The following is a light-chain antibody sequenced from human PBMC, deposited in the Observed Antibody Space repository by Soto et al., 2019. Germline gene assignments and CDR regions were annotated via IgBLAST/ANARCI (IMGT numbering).Light chain of an antibody. J-gene: IGKJ4*01. CDR3: QQYNNWPRPLT. CDR2: GAS. CDR1: QSVSSN. V-gene: IGKV3D-15*01. Sequence: EIVMTQSPATLSVSPGERATLSCRASQSVSSNLAWYQQKPGQAPSVLIYGASTRATGIPARFSGSGSGTEFTLTISSLQSEDFAVYYCQQYNNWPRPLTFGGGTKVDIK.